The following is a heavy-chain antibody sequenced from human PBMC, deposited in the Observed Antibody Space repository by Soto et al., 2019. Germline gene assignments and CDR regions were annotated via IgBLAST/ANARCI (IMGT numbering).Heavy chain of an antibody. J-gene: IGHJ3*02. D-gene: IGHD5-12*01. Sequence: SETLSLTCTVSGGSISSYYCSWIRQPAGTGLGWIGRIYTSGSTNYNPPPNSRLTMSVDTSKNQFSLKLSSVTAADTAVYYCARDRDGYNLGAFDIWGQGTMVTVSS. CDR2: IYTSGST. V-gene: IGHV4-4*07. CDR1: GGSISSYY. CDR3: ARDRDGYNLGAFDI.